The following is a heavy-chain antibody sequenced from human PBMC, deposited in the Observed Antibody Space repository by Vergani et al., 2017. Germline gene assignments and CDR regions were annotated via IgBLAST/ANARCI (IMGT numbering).Heavy chain of an antibody. CDR2: IIPILGIA. CDR1: GGTFSSYT. CDR3: ARSPGSGSYLRDY. V-gene: IGHV1-69*02. Sequence: QVQLVQSGAEVKKPGSSVKVSCKASGGTFSSYTISWVRQAPGQGLEWMGRIIPILGIANYAQKFQGRVTITADKSTSTAYMELSSLRSEDTAVYYCARSPGSGSYLRDYWGQGTLVTVSS. J-gene: IGHJ4*02. D-gene: IGHD1-26*01.